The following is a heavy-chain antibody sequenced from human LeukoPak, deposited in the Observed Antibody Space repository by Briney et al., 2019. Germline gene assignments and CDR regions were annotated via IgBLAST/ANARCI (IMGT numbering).Heavy chain of an antibody. Sequence: GGSLRLSCAASGFTFSSYSMNWVRQAPGKGLEWVANIKQDGSDKYYVDSVKGRFTISRDNAKNSLYLEMNSLRAEDTAVYYCAREALVAAVDDAFDIWGQGTMVTVSS. CDR1: GFTFSSYS. J-gene: IGHJ3*02. D-gene: IGHD6-13*01. V-gene: IGHV3-7*01. CDR3: AREALVAAVDDAFDI. CDR2: IKQDGSDK.